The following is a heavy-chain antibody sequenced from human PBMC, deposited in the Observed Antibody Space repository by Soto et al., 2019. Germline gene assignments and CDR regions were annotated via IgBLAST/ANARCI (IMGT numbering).Heavy chain of an antibody. J-gene: IGHJ6*02. V-gene: IGHV3-23*01. Sequence: EVEVLESGGGLVQPGGSLRLSCAASGFTFSAYVMSWVRQAPGKGLEWVSSITSSGGGTYYADSVKGRFTVSRDNSKNTVYLQMNSLRAEDTAVYYCARPGIAAAGNVYYGMDVWGQGTTVTVSS. CDR2: ITSSGGGT. D-gene: IGHD6-13*01. CDR1: GFTFSAYV. CDR3: ARPGIAAAGNVYYGMDV.